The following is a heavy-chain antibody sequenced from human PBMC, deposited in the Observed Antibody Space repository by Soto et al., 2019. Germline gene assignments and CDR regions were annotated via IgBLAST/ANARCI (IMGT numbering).Heavy chain of an antibody. J-gene: IGHJ4*02. Sequence: ASLKVSCKTSGYTFTGYYMDWVRQAPGQGLEWMGWINPNSGGTNYAQKFQGWATMTRDTSISTAYMELSRLRSDDTAVYYCARNTGYSSEGFDSWGQGALVTVSS. CDR3: ARNTGYSSEGFDS. CDR2: INPNSGGT. D-gene: IGHD6-25*01. V-gene: IGHV1-2*04. CDR1: GYTFTGYY.